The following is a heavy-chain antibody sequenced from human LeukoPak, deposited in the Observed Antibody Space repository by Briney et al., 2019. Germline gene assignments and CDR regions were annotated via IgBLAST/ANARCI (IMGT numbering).Heavy chain of an antibody. J-gene: IGHJ4*02. V-gene: IGHV3-21*01. Sequence: PGGSLRLSCAVSGFTFSSYSMNWVRQAPGKGLEWVSSISSSSSYIYYADSVKGRFTISRDNAKNSLYLQMNSLRAEDTAVYYCATDMIGPGGYWGQGTLVTVSS. D-gene: IGHD3-22*01. CDR3: ATDMIGPGGY. CDR1: GFTFSSYS. CDR2: ISSSSSYI.